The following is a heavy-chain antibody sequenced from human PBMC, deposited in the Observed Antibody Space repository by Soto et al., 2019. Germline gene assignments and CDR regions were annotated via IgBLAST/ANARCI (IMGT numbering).Heavy chain of an antibody. J-gene: IGHJ4*02. CDR3: ANIRLLMSTLNYADFDY. Sequence: QITLKESGPTLVEPTQTLTLTCTFSGFSFSTSGVSVGWIRQPPGKALARLARIYRDDKRYSPSLKNRLTITKYTSRNQVVLKLTIVEPVDTATYYCANIRLLMSTLNYADFDYWGQGIPVIVSS. CDR2: IYRDDK. D-gene: IGHD2-8*01. CDR1: GFSFSTSGVS. V-gene: IGHV2-5*01.